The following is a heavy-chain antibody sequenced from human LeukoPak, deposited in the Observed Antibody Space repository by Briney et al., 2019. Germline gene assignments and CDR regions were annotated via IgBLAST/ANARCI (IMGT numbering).Heavy chain of an antibody. CDR1: GGSLSSYY. J-gene: IGHJ6*02. CDR3: ARVEPPAYYYGMDV. CDR2: IYFSGST. V-gene: IGHV4-59*01. Sequence: SETLSLTCTVSGGSLSSYYWSWIRQPPGKGLEWIGHIYFSGSTNYNASLQSRVTISVDTSKNQFSLNLKSVIAADTAVYYCARVEPPAYYYGMDVWGQGTTVIVSS. D-gene: IGHD1-1*01.